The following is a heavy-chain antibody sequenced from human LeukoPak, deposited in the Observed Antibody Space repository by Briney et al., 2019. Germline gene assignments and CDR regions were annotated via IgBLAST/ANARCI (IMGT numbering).Heavy chain of an antibody. CDR3: AREVYRGYCSRTSCYEIDY. CDR1: GGSFSGYY. Sequence: PSETLSLTCAVYGGSFSGYYWSGIRQPPGKGLEWIGEINHSGSSNYNPSLKSRVTISVDTSKNQFSLKLSSVTAADTAVYYCAREVYRGYCSRTSCYEIDYWGQGTLVSVSS. D-gene: IGHD2-2*01. CDR2: INHSGSS. V-gene: IGHV4-34*01. J-gene: IGHJ4*02.